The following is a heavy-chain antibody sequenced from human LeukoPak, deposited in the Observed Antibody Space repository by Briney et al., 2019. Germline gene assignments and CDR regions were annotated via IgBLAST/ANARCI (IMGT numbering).Heavy chain of an antibody. J-gene: IGHJ4*02. D-gene: IGHD3-22*01. V-gene: IGHV3-30*02. CDR1: GFTFSSYG. CDR2: IRYDGSNK. Sequence: GGSLRLSCAASGFTFSSYGMHWVRQAPGKGLEWVAFIRYDGSNKYYADSVKGRFTISRDNSKNTLYLQMNNLRAEDTAVYYCAKGGGDYYDSSLRYWGQGTLVTVSS. CDR3: AKGGGDYYDSSLRY.